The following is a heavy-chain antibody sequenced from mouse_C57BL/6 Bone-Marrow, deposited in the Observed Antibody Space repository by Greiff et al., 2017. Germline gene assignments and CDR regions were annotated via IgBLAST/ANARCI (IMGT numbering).Heavy chain of an antibody. CDR3: ARHLTAQASYFDY. V-gene: IGHV5-2*01. D-gene: IGHD3-2*02. J-gene: IGHJ2*01. CDR2: INSDGGST. CDR1: EYEFPSYD. Sequence: EVMLVESGGGLVQPGESLKLSCESNEYEFPSYDMSWVRKTPEKRLELVAVINSDGGSTHYPDTMESRFIFSRDNTKTAQNLQSSSLRSEDTALYYCARHLTAQASYFDYWGQGTTLTVSS.